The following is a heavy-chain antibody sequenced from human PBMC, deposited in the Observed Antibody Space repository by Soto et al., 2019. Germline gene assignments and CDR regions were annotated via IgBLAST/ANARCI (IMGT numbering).Heavy chain of an antibody. CDR1: GGAVSNISDY. J-gene: IGHJ6*01. Sequence: SVTRSLTCTVSGGAVSNISDYGSWVRQPPGKRLEWIRHIYYSCSADYNPSLGSRVTISLDTSKNQFSLKLSSVTTAHTAVYYCPRGVGSGSYYYHIGLWGQGTTVTVYS. CDR3: PRGVGSGSYYYHIGL. D-gene: IGHD3-10*01. V-gene: IGHV4-61*01. CDR2: IYYSCSA.